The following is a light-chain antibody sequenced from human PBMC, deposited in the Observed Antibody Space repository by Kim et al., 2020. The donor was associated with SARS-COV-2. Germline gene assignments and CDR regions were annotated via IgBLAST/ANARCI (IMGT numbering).Light chain of an antibody. Sequence: EIVMTQSPATLSVSPGDTATLSCRASQSVRNFLVWYQQKPGQAPRLLISGASTRAAGVPARFSGSGSATEFTLTISSLQSEDSAVYYCQQHNNWPLTFGGGTKVEIK. CDR2: GAS. J-gene: IGKJ4*01. CDR1: QSVRNF. CDR3: QQHNNWPLT. V-gene: IGKV3D-15*01.